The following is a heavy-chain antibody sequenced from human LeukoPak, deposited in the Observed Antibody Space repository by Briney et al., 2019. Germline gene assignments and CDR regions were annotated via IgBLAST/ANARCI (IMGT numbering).Heavy chain of an antibody. J-gene: IGHJ3*02. CDR2: IYYSGST. CDR3: AREIYCSGGSCLARGDAFDI. V-gene: IGHV4-61*01. CDR1: GGSVSSGSYY. Sequence: SETLSLTCTVSGGSVSSGSYYWSWIRQPPGKGLEWIGYIYYSGSTNYNPSLKSRVTMSVDTSKNQFSLKLSSVTAADTAVYYCAREIYCSGGSCLARGDAFDIWGQGTMVTVSS. D-gene: IGHD2-15*01.